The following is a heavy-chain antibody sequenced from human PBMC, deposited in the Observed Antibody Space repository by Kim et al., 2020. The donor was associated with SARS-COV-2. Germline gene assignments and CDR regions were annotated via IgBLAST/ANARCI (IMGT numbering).Heavy chain of an antibody. CDR3: ARDGYCSGGSCYSGYYYYGMDV. Sequence: SETLSLTCTVSGGSISSGSYYWSWIRQPAGKGLEWIGRIYTSGSTNYNPSLKSRVTISVDTSKNQFSLKLSSVTAADTAVYYCARDGYCSGGSCYSGYYYYGMDVWGQGTTVTVSS. J-gene: IGHJ6*02. CDR1: GGSISSGSYY. D-gene: IGHD2-15*01. V-gene: IGHV4-61*02. CDR2: IYTSGST.